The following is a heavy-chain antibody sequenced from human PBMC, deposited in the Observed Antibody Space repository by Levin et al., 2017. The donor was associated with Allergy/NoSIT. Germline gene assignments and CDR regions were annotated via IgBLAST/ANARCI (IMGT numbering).Heavy chain of an antibody. D-gene: IGHD3-10*01. CDR1: GGSLRSGDYY. Sequence: SQTLSLPCPVSGGSLRSGDYYWRWIRQPPGKGLEWIGYIYYSGSTYYNPSLKSRVTISVDTSKNQFSLKLSSVTAADTAVYYCARLYGSGTKFDYWGQGTLVTVSS. J-gene: IGHJ4*02. CDR3: ARLYGSGTKFDY. V-gene: IGHV4-30-4*01. CDR2: IYYSGST.